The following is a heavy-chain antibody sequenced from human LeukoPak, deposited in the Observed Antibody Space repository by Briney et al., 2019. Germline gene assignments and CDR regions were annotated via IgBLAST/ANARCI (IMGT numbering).Heavy chain of an antibody. Sequence: GRSLRLSCAASGFTFSSYAMHWVRQAPGKGLEWVAVISYDGSNKYYADSVKGRFTISRDNSKNTLYLQMNSLRAEDTAVYYCARVNYGSGSYYDGYWGQGTLVTVSS. CDR2: ISYDGSNK. CDR1: GFTFSSYA. V-gene: IGHV3-30-3*01. J-gene: IGHJ4*02. D-gene: IGHD3-10*01. CDR3: ARVNYGSGSYYDGY.